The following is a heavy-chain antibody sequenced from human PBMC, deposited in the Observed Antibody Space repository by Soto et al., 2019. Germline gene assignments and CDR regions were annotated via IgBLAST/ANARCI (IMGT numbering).Heavy chain of an antibody. Sequence: ASVKVSCKASGYTFTSYDINWVRQATGQRLEWMGWMNPNSGNTGYAQKFQGRVTMTRNTSISTAYMELSSLRSEDTAVYYCATIPMGWFGESPFDYWGQGTQVTVSS. CDR2: MNPNSGNT. D-gene: IGHD3-10*01. CDR1: GYTFTSYD. J-gene: IGHJ4*02. CDR3: ATIPMGWFGESPFDY. V-gene: IGHV1-8*01.